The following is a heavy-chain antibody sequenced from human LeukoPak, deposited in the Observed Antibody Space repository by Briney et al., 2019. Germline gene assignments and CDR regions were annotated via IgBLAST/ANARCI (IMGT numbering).Heavy chain of an antibody. CDR2: IYYSGST. CDR3: ARSSYPLYFDY. CDR1: GGSISSYY. V-gene: IGHV4-59*01. J-gene: IGHJ4*02. Sequence: SETLSLTCTVSGGSISSYYWSWIRQPPGKGLEWIGYIYYSGSTNYNPSLKSRVTISVDTSKKQFSLKLRSATAADTAVYYCARSSYPLYFDYWGQGTLVTVSS. D-gene: IGHD3-10*01.